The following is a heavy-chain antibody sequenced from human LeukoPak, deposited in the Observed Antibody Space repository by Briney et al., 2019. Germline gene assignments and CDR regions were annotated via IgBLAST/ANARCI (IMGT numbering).Heavy chain of an antibody. CDR3: ARLKGRAVVAATVDDWFDP. D-gene: IGHD2-15*01. CDR2: IYYSGST. CDR1: GGSISSNC. J-gene: IGHJ5*02. Sequence: SETLSLTCTVSGGSISSNCWSWIRQPPGKGLEWIGYIYYSGSTNYNPSLKSRVTISVDTSKNQFSLKLSSVTAADTAVYYCARLKGRAVVAATVDDWFDPWGQGTLVTVSS. V-gene: IGHV4-59*01.